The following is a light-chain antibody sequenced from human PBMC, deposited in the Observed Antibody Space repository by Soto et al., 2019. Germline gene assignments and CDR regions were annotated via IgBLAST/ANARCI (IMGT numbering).Light chain of an antibody. CDR3: MQDTYWPPRT. Sequence: DVGMTQSPLSLPVTLGQPASISCRSSQSLLYSDGNTYLSWFQQRPGQSPRRLIYKVSIRDSGVPDRFSGSGSGTDFTLKITRVEAEDVGVYYCMQDTYWPPRTFGQGTKVEIK. V-gene: IGKV2-30*01. CDR2: KVS. J-gene: IGKJ1*01. CDR1: QSLLYSDGNTY.